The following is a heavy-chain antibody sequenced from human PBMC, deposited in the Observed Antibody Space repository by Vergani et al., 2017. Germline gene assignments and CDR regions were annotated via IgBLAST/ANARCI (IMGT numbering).Heavy chain of an antibody. Sequence: EVQLLESGGGLVQPGGSLRLSCAASGFTFSSYWMSWVRQAPGKGLEWVANIKQDGSEKYYVDSVKGRFTISRDNAKNSLYLQMNSLRAEDTAVYYCARDGGGKNYDFWSGTTLYYFDYWGQGTLVTVSS. D-gene: IGHD3-3*01. CDR1: GFTFSSYW. V-gene: IGHV3-7*01. J-gene: IGHJ4*02. CDR3: ARDGGGKNYDFWSGTTLYYFDY. CDR2: IKQDGSEK.